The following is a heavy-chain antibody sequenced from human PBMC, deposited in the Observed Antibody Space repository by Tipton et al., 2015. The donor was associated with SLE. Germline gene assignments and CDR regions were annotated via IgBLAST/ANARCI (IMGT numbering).Heavy chain of an antibody. CDR1: GGSISSGGYH. CDR2: IYYSGST. J-gene: IGHJ5*01. D-gene: IGHD5/OR15-5a*01. V-gene: IGHV4-31*03. Sequence: TLSLTCTVSGGSISSGGYHWGWIRQHPGKGLEWIGYIYYSGSTYYNPSLRSRVTISLDTSKIQFSLKLSSETAADTAVDYCGRSRKWFDSWGQGTRVTVSS. CDR3: GRSRKWFDS.